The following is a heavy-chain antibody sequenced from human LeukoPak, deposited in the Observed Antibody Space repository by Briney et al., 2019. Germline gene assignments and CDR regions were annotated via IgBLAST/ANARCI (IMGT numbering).Heavy chain of an antibody. CDR3: ARSYYDILTGSVHNWFDP. CDR2: INAGKGNT. J-gene: IGHJ5*02. CDR1: GYSFTNYA. V-gene: IGHV1-3*01. D-gene: IGHD3-9*01. Sequence: ASVKVSCKTSGYSFTNYAIHWVRQAPGQRLEWMGWINAGKGNTKSSQKFQHRVAFTRDTSATTGYMELSSLRSEDTAVYYCARSYYDILTGSVHNWFDPWGQGTQVIVSS.